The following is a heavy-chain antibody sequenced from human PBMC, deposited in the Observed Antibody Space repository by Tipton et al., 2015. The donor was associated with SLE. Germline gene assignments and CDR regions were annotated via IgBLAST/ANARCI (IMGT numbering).Heavy chain of an antibody. D-gene: IGHD4-17*01. J-gene: IGHJ4*02. CDR3: ARDRTTVTTLSYFDY. V-gene: IGHV4-31*02. CDR2: IYYSGST. Sequence: LRLSCTVSGGSISSGGYYWSWIRQHPGKGLEWIGYIYYSGSTYYNPSLKSRVTISVDTSKSQFSLKLSSVTAADTAVYYCARDRTTVTTLSYFDYWGQGTLVTVSS. CDR1: GGSISSGGYY.